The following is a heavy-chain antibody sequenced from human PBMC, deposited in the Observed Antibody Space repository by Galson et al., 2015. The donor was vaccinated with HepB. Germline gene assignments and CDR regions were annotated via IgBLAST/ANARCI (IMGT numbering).Heavy chain of an antibody. CDR3: ARVRYYGSGQPFDP. D-gene: IGHD3-10*01. J-gene: IGHJ5*02. V-gene: IGHV4-30-4*01. Sequence: TLSLNCAVSGGSISSGGYYWSWIRQPPGKGLEWIGYIYYSGSTYYNPSLKSRVTISVDTSKNQFSLKLSSVTAADTAVYYCARVRYYGSGQPFDPWGQGTLVTVSS. CDR2: IYYSGST. CDR1: GGSISSGGYY.